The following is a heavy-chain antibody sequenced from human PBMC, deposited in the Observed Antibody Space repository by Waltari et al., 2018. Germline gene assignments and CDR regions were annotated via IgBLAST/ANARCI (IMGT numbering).Heavy chain of an antibody. CDR1: GYTLTELS. CDR3: ARYSPGVGDGY. CDR2: INTNTGNP. J-gene: IGHJ4*02. V-gene: IGHV7-4-1*02. Sequence: QVQLVQSGAEVKKPGASVKVSCKVSGYTLTELSMHWVRQAPGQGLEWMGWINTNTGNPTYAQGFTGRFVFSLDTSVSTAYLQISSLKAEDTAVYYCARYSPGVGDGYWGQGTLVTVSS. D-gene: IGHD2-21*02.